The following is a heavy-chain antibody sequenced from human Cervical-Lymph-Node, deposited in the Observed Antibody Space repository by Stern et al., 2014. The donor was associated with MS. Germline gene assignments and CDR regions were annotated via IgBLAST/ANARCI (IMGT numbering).Heavy chain of an antibody. Sequence: EDQLVESGGGVIQPGGSLRLACTASGFTVSRDYMTWVRQAPGKGLEWFSLITNFGSIFYTDSVKGRFTISRDDSKNTVYLHMTSLRAEDTAMYYCARDTSSPERSDWWGQGTLVTVSS. J-gene: IGHJ4*02. CDR1: GFTVSRDY. CDR2: ITNFGSI. CDR3: ARDTSSPERSDW. V-gene: IGHV3-53*01. D-gene: IGHD1-1*01.